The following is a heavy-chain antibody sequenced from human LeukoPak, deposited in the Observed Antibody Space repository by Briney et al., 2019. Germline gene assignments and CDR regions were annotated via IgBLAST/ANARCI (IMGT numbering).Heavy chain of an antibody. V-gene: IGHV4-61*08. Sequence: SETLSLTCTVSGGSVSSGGYYWSWIRQPPGKGLEWIGYIYYSGSTNYNPSLKSRVTISVDTSKNQFSLKLSSVTAADTAVYYCARESGSYFNWFDPWGQGTLVTVSS. CDR1: GGSVSSGGYY. CDR2: IYYSGST. D-gene: IGHD3-10*01. J-gene: IGHJ5*02. CDR3: ARESGSYFNWFDP.